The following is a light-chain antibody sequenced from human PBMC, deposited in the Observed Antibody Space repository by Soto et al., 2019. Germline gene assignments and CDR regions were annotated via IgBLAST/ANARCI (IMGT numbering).Light chain of an antibody. V-gene: IGKV3-20*01. CDR2: DAS. CDR3: QQYGNLPFT. Sequence: EIVLMQSPSTLSLSPGERATLSCRASQSVSNTFLSWYQQKPGQAPRLLFFDASSRATGIPDRFSGSGSGTDFTLTISRLEPEDFAVYLCQQYGNLPFTFGQGTKLEI. J-gene: IGKJ2*01. CDR1: QSVSNTF.